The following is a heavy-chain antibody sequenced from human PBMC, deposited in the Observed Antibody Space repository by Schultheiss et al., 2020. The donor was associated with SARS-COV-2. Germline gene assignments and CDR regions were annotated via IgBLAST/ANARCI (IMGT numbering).Heavy chain of an antibody. D-gene: IGHD3-10*01. CDR2: ICYSGST. Sequence: SETLSLTCAVSGGSISSYYWSWIRQPPGKGLEYIGSICYSGSTKKKPSLKSRVTISVDTSKNHFSLRLSSVTAADTAVYYCARVVPNYYGSGSYSDYWGQGTLVTVSS. V-gene: IGHV4-59*08. CDR1: GGSISSYY. CDR3: ARVVPNYYGSGSYSDY. J-gene: IGHJ4*02.